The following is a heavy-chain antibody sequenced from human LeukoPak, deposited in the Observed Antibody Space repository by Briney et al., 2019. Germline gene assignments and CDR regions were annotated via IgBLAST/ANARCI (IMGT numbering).Heavy chain of an antibody. CDR2: IKSKTDGGTT. Sequence: GGSLRLSCAASVFTFNNAWMSWVRQAPRKGLEWVGRIKSKTDGGTTDYAALVKGRFTVSGEDSKYTLYLQINSLKTEDTAVYYCTTVLSDQITMVRGVIRRFDYWGQGTLVTVSS. CDR3: TTVLSDQITMVRGVIRRFDY. J-gene: IGHJ4*02. D-gene: IGHD3-10*01. CDR1: VFTFNNAW. V-gene: IGHV3-15*01.